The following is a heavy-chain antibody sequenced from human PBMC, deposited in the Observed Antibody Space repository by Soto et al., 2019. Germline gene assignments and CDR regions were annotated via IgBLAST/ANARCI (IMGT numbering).Heavy chain of an antibody. CDR1: GDTFTSYD. J-gene: IGHJ4*02. Sequence: ASVKVSCKASGDTFTSYDINWVRQATGQGLEWMGWMNPNSGNTGYAQKFQGRVTMTRNTSISTAYMELSSLRSEDTAVYYCARGRDTRITILGVVHDGGLWGQGTLVTVSS. V-gene: IGHV1-8*01. D-gene: IGHD3-3*01. CDR3: ARGRDTRITILGVVHDGGL. CDR2: MNPNSGNT.